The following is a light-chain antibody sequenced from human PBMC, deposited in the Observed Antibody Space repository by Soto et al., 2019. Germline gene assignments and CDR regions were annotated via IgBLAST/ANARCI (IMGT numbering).Light chain of an antibody. CDR3: QQYNDWPRT. V-gene: IGKV3-15*01. J-gene: IGKJ1*01. CDR2: GAS. CDR1: ESVSTN. Sequence: EIEMTQSPSTLSLAPGERVTLSCRASESVSTNLAWYQQKPGQAPRLLIYGASARASGIPARFSGSLSGTEFNLTISSLQSEDFAVYYCQQYNDWPRTFGQGTKVDIK.